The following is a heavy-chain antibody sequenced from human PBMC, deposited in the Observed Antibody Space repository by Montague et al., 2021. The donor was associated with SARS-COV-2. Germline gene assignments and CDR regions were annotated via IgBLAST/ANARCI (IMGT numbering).Heavy chain of an antibody. J-gene: IGHJ3*01. CDR3: ARGMYGLTEATDACDV. Sequence: TLSLTCTVSGGPIRSSDNYWSWIRQHQGKGLEWIGYIFTIGTTFYNPSLRVRVTISVDTSKKQFSLKLSSLTAEDTAVDYCARGMYGLTEATDACDVWGQGTMVSVSS. CDR2: IFTIGTT. D-gene: IGHD1-20*01. CDR1: GGPIRSSDNY. V-gene: IGHV4-31*03.